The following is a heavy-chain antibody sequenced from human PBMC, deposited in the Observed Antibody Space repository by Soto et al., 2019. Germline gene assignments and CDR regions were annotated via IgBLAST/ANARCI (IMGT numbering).Heavy chain of an antibody. J-gene: IGHJ6*02. D-gene: IGHD4-4*01. CDR3: ARDGDGRMTTNPYYYNGMDV. CDR2: VFYTGRA. Sequence: AETLYPVCTVSVGSLGSYYWSWSRQPPGKGMEWIGYVFYTGRANYNASRKSRVSISLETSNYQFSMKLSSVTAADTAVYYCARDGDGRMTTNPYYYNGMDVWGPGTTVT. V-gene: IGHV4-59*01. CDR1: VGSLGSYY.